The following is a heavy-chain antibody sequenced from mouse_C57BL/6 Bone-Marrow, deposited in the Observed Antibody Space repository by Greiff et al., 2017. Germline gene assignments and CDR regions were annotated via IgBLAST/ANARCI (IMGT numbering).Heavy chain of an antibody. V-gene: IGHV1-81*01. CDR3: VYYYGSAWFAY. CDR2: IYPRSGNP. CDR1: GYTFTSYG. D-gene: IGHD1-1*01. Sequence: QVQLQQSGAELARPGASVKLSCKASGYTFTSYGISWVKQRTGQGLEWIGEIYPRSGNPYYNEKFKGKATLTADKSSSTAYMELRSLTSEDSAVYFCVYYYGSAWFAYWGQGTLVTVSA. J-gene: IGHJ3*01.